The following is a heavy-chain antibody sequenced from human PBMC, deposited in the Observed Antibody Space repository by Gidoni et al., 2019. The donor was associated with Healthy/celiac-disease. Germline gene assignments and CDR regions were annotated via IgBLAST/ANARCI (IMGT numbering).Heavy chain of an antibody. J-gene: IGHJ4*02. Sequence: EVQLVQSGAEVKKPGESLKISCQGSGYSFTTYWIGWVRQMPGKGLEWMGIIFPGDSDTRYSPSFQGQVTISADKSISTVYLHLSSLKASDTAMYYCARHRGLGGAYPADYWGQGTLVTVSS. D-gene: IGHD2-15*01. V-gene: IGHV5-51*01. CDR2: IFPGDSDT. CDR3: ARHRGLGGAYPADY. CDR1: GYSFTTYW.